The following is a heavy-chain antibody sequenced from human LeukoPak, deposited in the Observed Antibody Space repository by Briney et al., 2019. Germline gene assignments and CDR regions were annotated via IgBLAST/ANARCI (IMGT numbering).Heavy chain of an antibody. D-gene: IGHD2/OR15-2a*01. Sequence: GGSLRLSCAASGFTFSSYWMHWVRHAPGKGLVWVSRINGDGSSTYYADSVKGRFTISRDNSKNTLYLQMNSLRAEDTAVYYCAKAFVAPDYWGQGTLVTVSS. CDR1: GFTFSSYW. J-gene: IGHJ4*02. CDR2: INGDGSST. V-gene: IGHV3-74*01. CDR3: AKAFVAPDY.